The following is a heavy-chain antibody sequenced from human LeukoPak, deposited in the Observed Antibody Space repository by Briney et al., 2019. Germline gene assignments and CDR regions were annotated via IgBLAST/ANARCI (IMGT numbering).Heavy chain of an antibody. CDR1: GGSISSSSYY. V-gene: IGHV4-39*01. D-gene: IGHD3-3*01. CDR2: IYYSGST. Sequence: SETLSLTCTVSGGSISSSSYYWGWIRQPPGKGLEWIGSIYYSGSTYYNPSLKSRVTISVDTSKNQFSLKLSSVTAADTAVYYCARRGLLERSTPWFDPWGQGTLVTVSS. CDR3: ARRGLLERSTPWFDP. J-gene: IGHJ5*02.